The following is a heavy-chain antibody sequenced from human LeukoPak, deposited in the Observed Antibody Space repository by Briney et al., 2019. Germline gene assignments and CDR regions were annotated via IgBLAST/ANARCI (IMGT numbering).Heavy chain of an antibody. Sequence: SETLSLTCAVSGGSISSGDYSWSWIRQPPGKGLEWIAYIYHSGSTYYNPSLKSRVTMSVDRSENQFSLNLSSVTAADTAVYYCARSHNYYSDYWGQGTLVTVSS. CDR1: GGSISSGDYS. CDR2: IYHSGST. J-gene: IGHJ4*02. D-gene: IGHD1-20*01. V-gene: IGHV4-30-2*01. CDR3: ARSHNYYSDY.